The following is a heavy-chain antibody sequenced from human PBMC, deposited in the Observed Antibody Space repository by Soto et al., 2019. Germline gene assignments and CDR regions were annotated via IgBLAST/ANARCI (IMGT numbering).Heavy chain of an antibody. CDR2: ISCSGGST. Sequence: EVQLLESGGGLVQPGGSLRLSCAASGFTFSSYAMSWVRQAPGKGLEWVSAISCSGGSTYYADSVKGRFTISRDNSKNTLYLQMNSLRAEDTAVYYCAKGGQGSGYPRVCDYWGQGTLVTVSS. V-gene: IGHV3-23*01. CDR3: AKGGQGSGYPRVCDY. J-gene: IGHJ4*02. D-gene: IGHD3-3*01. CDR1: GFTFSSYA.